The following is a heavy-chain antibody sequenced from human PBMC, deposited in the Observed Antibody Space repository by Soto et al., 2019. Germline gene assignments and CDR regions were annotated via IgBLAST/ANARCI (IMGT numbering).Heavy chain of an antibody. V-gene: IGHV3-30*03. D-gene: IGHD3-3*01. J-gene: IGHJ4*02. CDR3: AGPYYDFWSGYSPPPPNPLAY. CDR1: GFTFSSYG. Sequence: GGSLRLSCAASGFTFSSYGMHWVRQAPGKGLEWVAVISYDGSNKYYADSVKGRFTISRDNSKNTLYLQMNSLRAEDTAVYYCAGPYYDFWSGYSPPPPNPLAYWGQGTLVTVSS. CDR2: ISYDGSNK.